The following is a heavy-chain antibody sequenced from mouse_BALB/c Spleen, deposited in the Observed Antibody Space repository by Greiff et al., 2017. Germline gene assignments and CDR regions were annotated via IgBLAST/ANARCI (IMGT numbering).Heavy chain of an antibody. CDR1: GFNIKDTY. J-gene: IGHJ3*01. CDR2: IDPANGNT. CDR3: AADYDGGWFAD. D-gene: IGHD2-4*01. Sequence: EVQVVESGAELVKPGASVKLSCTASGFNIKDTYMHWVKQRPEQGLEWIGRIDPANGNTKYDPKFQGKATITADTSSNTAYLQLSSLTSEDTAVYYCAADYDGGWFADWGQGTLVTVSA. V-gene: IGHV14-3*02.